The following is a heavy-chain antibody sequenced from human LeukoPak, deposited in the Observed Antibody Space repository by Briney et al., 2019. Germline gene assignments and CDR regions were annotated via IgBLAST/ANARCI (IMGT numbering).Heavy chain of an antibody. D-gene: IGHD6-6*01. J-gene: IGHJ4*02. Sequence: GGSLRLSCAASGFTVSSNYMGWVRQAPGKGLEWVSVIYAGGTTYYADSVKGRFTISRDNSKNTLYLQMNSLRAEDTAVYFCAFSIVSRPPFDYWGQGALVTVSS. CDR1: GFTVSSNY. CDR2: IYAGGTT. CDR3: AFSIVSRPPFDY. V-gene: IGHV3-66*01.